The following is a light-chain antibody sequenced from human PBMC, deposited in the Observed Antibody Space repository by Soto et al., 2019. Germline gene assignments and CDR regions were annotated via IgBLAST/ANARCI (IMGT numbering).Light chain of an antibody. CDR1: QSTSTW. Sequence: DIQMTQSPSTLSASVGDRVTITCRASQSTSTWLAWYQQRPGKTPKLLISAASKLESGVPSRFSGSGSWTEFTLTISSLQPDDFATYYGQQYITYPYAFGQGTKVEIK. V-gene: IGKV1-5*03. J-gene: IGKJ1*01. CDR2: AAS. CDR3: QQYITYPYA.